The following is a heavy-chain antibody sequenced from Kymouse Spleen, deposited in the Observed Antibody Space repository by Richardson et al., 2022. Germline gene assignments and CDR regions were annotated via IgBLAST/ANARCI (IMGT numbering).Heavy chain of an antibody. Sequence: QLQLQESGPGLVKPSETLSLTCTVSGGSISSSSYYWGWIRQPPGKGLEWIGSIYYSGSTYYNPSLKSRVTISVDTSKNQFSLKLSSVTAADTAVYYCARHGDSSGWMGYYYYGMDVWGQGTTVTVSS. J-gene: IGHJ6*02. D-gene: IGHD6-19*01. CDR1: GGSISSSSYY. CDR3: ARHGDSSGWMGYYYYGMDV. CDR2: IYYSGST. V-gene: IGHV4-39*01.